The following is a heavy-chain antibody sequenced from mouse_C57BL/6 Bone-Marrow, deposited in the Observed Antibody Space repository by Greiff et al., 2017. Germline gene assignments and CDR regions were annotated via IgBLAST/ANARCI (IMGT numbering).Heavy chain of an antibody. J-gene: IGHJ4*01. CDR1: GFTFSSHA. CDR2: ISDGGSYT. Sequence: EVKLMESGGGLVKPGGSLKLSCAASGFTFSSHAMSWVRQTPEQRLEWVATISDGGSYTYYTDNVKGRFTISRDNAKNNQYLQMSHLKSEDTAMYYCAREASYYSYYYTMDYWGQGTSVTVSS. V-gene: IGHV5-4*01. CDR3: AREASYYSYYYTMDY. D-gene: IGHD2-12*01.